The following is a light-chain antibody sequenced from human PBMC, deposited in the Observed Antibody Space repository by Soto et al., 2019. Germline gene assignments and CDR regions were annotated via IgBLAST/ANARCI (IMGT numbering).Light chain of an antibody. Sequence: EIELTQSPATLSSFPGDRVTLSCRAGQYFNTRLAWYQHRPGQAPRLLIYRTSIRAAGIPARFSASGTGTDYPRTISDVQPEDGAVYYSHQRQSWPRTFGQGTKVDIK. CDR1: QYFNTR. J-gene: IGKJ1*01. CDR2: RTS. V-gene: IGKV3-11*01. CDR3: HQRQSWPRT.